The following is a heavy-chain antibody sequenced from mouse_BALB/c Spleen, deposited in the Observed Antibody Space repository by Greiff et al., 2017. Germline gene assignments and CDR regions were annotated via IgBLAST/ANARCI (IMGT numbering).Heavy chain of an antibody. V-gene: IGHV1S137*01. CDR2: ISTYYGDA. J-gene: IGHJ4*01. D-gene: IGHD4-1*01. CDR3: ARGLGEAMDY. CDR1: GYTFTDYA. Sequence: QVQLQQSGAELVRPGVSVKISCKGSGYTFTDYAMHWVKQSHAKSLEWIGVISTYYGDASYNQKFKGKATMTVDKSSSTAYMELARLTSEDSAIYYCARGLGEAMDYWGQGTSVTVSS.